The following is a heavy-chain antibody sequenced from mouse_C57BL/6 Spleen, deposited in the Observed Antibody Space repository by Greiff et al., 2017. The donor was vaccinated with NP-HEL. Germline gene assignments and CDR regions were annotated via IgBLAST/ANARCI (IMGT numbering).Heavy chain of an antibody. CDR2: IDPETGGT. CDR3: TRKLGYAMDY. J-gene: IGHJ4*01. D-gene: IGHD3-3*01. CDR1: GYTFTDYE. Sequence: QVQLQQSGAELVRPGASVTLSCKASGYTFTDYEMHWVKQTPVHGLEWIGAIDPETGGTAYNQKFKGKAILTADKSSSTAYMELRSLTSEDSAVYYCTRKLGYAMDYWGQGTSVTVSS. V-gene: IGHV1-15*01.